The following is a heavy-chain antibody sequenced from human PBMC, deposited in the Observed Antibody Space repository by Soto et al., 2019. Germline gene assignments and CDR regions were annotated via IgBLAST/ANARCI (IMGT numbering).Heavy chain of an antibody. CDR2: VSTSGRST. CDR1: GFIFSEST. CDR3: VKQAHGLDGVAFDY. D-gene: IGHD2-15*01. J-gene: IGHJ4*02. Sequence: GGSLRLSCSASGFIFSESTIYWVRQVPGKGLEAISAVSTSGRSTYYADSVRDRFTISRDNSKNTLFLQMGSLRPEDTAIYYCVKQAHGLDGVAFDYWGQGTQVTVSS. V-gene: IGHV3-64D*06.